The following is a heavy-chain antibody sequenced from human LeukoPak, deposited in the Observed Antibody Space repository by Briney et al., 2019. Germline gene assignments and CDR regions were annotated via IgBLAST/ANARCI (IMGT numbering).Heavy chain of an antibody. D-gene: IGHD3-10*01. J-gene: IGHJ3*02. CDR3: ARGPGGAFDI. CDR1: GYSISSGYY. Sequence: SETLSLTCAVSGYSISSGYYWGWIRQPPGKGLEWIGEINHSGSTNYNPSLKSRVTISVDTSKNQFSLKLSSVTAADTAVYYCARGPGGAFDIWGQGTMVTVSS. CDR2: INHSGST. V-gene: IGHV4-38-2*01.